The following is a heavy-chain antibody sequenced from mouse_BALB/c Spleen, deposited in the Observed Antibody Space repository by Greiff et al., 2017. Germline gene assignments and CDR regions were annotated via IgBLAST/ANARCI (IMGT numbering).Heavy chain of an antibody. CDR1: GFTFSSFG. J-gene: IGHJ2*01. V-gene: IGHV5-17*02. CDR2: ISSGSSTI. D-gene: IGHD2-10*01. CDR3: ARGAYSYYFDY. Sequence: EVMLVESGGGLVQPGGSRKLSCAASGFTFSSFGMHWVRQAPEKGLERVAYISSGSSTIYYADTVKGRFTISRDNPKNTLFLQMTSLRSEDTAMYYCARGAYSYYFDYWGQGTTLTVSS.